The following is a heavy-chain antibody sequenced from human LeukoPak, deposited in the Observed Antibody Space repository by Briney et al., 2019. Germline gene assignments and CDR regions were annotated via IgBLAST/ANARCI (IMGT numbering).Heavy chain of an antibody. CDR2: IIPIFGTA. CDR1: GGTFSSYA. J-gene: IGHJ4*02. Sequence: SVKVSCKASGGTFSSYAISWVRQAPGQGLEWMGGIIPIFGTANYAQKFQGRVTITADESTSTAYMELSSLRSEDTAVYYCARGPYDFWSGYYPVGYYFDYWGQGTLVTVSS. D-gene: IGHD3-3*01. CDR3: ARGPYDFWSGYYPVGYYFDY. V-gene: IGHV1-69*13.